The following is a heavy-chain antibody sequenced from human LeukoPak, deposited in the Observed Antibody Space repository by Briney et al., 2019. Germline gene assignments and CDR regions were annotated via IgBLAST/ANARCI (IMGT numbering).Heavy chain of an antibody. CDR2: ISGSGGTT. CDR1: GFTFSSRD. CDR3: TRDRSLAY. D-gene: IGHD5/OR15-5a*01. V-gene: IGHV3-23*01. Sequence: GGSLRLSCAATGFTFSSRDMNWVRQAPGKGLEWVSVISGSGGTTYYTDSVKGRFTTSRDNSKNMVYLQMNSLRAEDTAVYYCTRDRSLAYWGQGTLVTVSS. J-gene: IGHJ4*02.